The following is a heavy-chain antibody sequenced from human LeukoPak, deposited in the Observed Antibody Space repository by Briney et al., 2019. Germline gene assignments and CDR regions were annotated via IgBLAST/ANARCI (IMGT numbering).Heavy chain of an antibody. CDR2: ISWNSGSI. Sequence: GGSLRLSCAASGFTFDDYAMHWVRQAPGKGLEWVSGISWNSGSIGYADSVKGRFTISRDNAKNSLYLQMNSLRAEDTALYYCAKDGRGSYYSWFDPWGQGTLVTVSS. V-gene: IGHV3-9*01. J-gene: IGHJ5*02. D-gene: IGHD1-26*01. CDR3: AKDGRGSYYSWFDP. CDR1: GFTFDDYA.